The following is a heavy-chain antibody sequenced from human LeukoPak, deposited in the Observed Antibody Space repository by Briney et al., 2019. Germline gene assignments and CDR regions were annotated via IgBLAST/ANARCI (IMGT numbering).Heavy chain of an antibody. CDR2: ISNSGGRT. D-gene: IGHD5-12*01. CDR1: GFTFSSYA. V-gene: IGHV3-23*01. J-gene: IGHJ4*02. Sequence: PGGSLRLSRAASGFTFSSYAMGWVRQAPGKGLEWVSSISNSGGRTFYTDSVKGRFTISRDNSKITLYLQMNSLRAEDTAVYYCAKSYNGYESKPDYWGQGTLVTVSS. CDR3: AKSYNGYESKPDY.